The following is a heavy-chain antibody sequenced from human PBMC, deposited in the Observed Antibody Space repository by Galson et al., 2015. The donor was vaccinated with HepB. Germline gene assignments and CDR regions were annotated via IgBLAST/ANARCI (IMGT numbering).Heavy chain of an antibody. Sequence: SVKVSCKASGYTFTSYAMNWVRQAPGHGLELMGWINTNTGNPTYAQGFTGRFVFSLDTSVSTAYLQISSLKAEDTAVYYCARDRAYGAAAGTVDWGQGTLVTVSS. CDR2: INTNTGNP. D-gene: IGHD6-13*01. CDR3: ARDRAYGAAAGTVD. J-gene: IGHJ4*02. V-gene: IGHV7-4-1*02. CDR1: GYTFTSYA.